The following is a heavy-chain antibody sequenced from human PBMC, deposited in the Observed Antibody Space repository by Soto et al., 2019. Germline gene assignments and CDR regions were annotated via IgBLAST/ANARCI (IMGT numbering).Heavy chain of an antibody. V-gene: IGHV3-66*01. CDR1: GFTVSNYD. CDR2: IYAGGTT. D-gene: IGHD7-27*01. J-gene: IGHJ4*02. CDR3: SHWGFF. Sequence: GGSLRLSCVASGFTVSNYDMSWFRQAPGKGLEWVSIIYAGGTTYYTDSVKGRFTISRDSSKNTLFLQMNSLRAEDTAVYYCSHWGFFWGRGTLVTVSS.